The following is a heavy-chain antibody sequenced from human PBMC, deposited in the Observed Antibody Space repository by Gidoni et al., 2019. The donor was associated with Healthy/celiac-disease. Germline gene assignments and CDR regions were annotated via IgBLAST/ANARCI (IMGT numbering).Heavy chain of an antibody. CDR2: IYYSGST. D-gene: IGHD5-12*01. V-gene: IGHV4-39*01. Sequence: QLPLQESGPGLVKHSETLSRTCTVSGGSISSSSYSWGWIRQPPGKGLEWIGSIYYSGSTYYNPSFKSRFTISVDTSKNQFSLKLSSVTAADTAVYYCARHYMECSYSGYDSKYNWFDPWGQGTLVTVSS. CDR1: GGSISSSSYS. CDR3: ARHYMECSYSGYDSKYNWFDP. J-gene: IGHJ5*02.